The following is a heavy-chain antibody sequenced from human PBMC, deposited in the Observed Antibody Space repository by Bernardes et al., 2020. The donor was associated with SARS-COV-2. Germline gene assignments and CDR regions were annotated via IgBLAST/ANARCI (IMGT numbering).Heavy chain of an antibody. CDR3: ARDRSIVVVPAARRYYDFWI. CDR1: GYTFTGYY. CDR2: INPNSGGT. Sequence: ASMKVSCKASGYTFTGYYMHWVRQAPGQGLEWMGWINPNSGGTNYAQKFQGRVTMTRDTSISTAYMELSRLRSDDTAVYYCARDRSIVVVPAARRYYDFWIWGQGTLVTVSS. V-gene: IGHV1-2*02. D-gene: IGHD2-2*01. J-gene: IGHJ4*02.